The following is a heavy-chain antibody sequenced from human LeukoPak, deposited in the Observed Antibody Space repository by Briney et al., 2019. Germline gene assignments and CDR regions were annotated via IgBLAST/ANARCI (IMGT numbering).Heavy chain of an antibody. D-gene: IGHD3-16*02. CDR2: IYSGGST. V-gene: IGHV3-53*01. Sequence: TGGSLRLSCAASGFTVSSSYMGWVRQAPGKGLEWVSVIYSGGSTYYADSVKGRFTISRDNSKNTMYLQMNSLRAEDTAVYYCAREEAGDYVWGSYRSNYFDYWGQGTLVTVSA. CDR3: AREEAGDYVWGSYRSNYFDY. J-gene: IGHJ4*02. CDR1: GFTVSSSY.